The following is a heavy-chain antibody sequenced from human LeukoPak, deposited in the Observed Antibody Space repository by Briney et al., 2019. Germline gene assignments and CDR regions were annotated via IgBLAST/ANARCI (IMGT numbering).Heavy chain of an antibody. CDR3: ARDHRTYDAFDV. CDR2: IYSGGST. V-gene: IGHV3-53*01. CDR1: GFTVSSNY. Sequence: GGSLRLSCAASGFTVSSNYMSRVRQAPGKGLEWIAVIYSGGSTYYADSVKGRFTISRDNSKNTLYLQMNSLRAENTAVYYCARDHRTYDAFDVWGQGTMVTVSS. J-gene: IGHJ3*01.